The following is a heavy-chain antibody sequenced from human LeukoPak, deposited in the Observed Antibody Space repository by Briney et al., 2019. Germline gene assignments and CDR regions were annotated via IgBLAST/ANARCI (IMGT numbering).Heavy chain of an antibody. CDR3: AREPSGGYCSSSSCSRYFQH. CDR2: ISASDTYI. D-gene: IGHD2-2*01. V-gene: IGHV3-21*01. J-gene: IGHJ1*01. CDR1: GFIFSGYS. Sequence: GGSLRLSCAASGFIFSGYSMNWVRQAPGKGLEWVSSISASDTYINSADSLKGRFTISRDNAKNSLYLQMNSLRAEDTAVYYCAREPSGGYCSSSSCSRYFQHWGQGTLVTVSS.